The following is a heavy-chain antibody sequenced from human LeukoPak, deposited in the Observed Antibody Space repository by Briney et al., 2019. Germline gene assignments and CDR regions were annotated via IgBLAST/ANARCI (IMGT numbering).Heavy chain of an antibody. CDR1: GYNFTAYW. CDR2: IYPRDSDT. Sequence: GESLKISRKGSGYNFTAYWIGWVRQMPGKGLEWMAIIYPRDSDTRYSPSFQGQVTISADKSISTAYLQWSSLKASDTAMYYCARHPLYCSSTSCYRRGAWFDPWGQGTLVTVSS. V-gene: IGHV5-51*01. J-gene: IGHJ5*02. D-gene: IGHD2-2*02. CDR3: ARHPLYCSSTSCYRRGAWFDP.